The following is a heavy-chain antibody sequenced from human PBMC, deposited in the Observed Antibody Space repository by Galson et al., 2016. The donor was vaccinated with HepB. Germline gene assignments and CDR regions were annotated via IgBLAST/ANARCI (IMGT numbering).Heavy chain of an antibody. Sequence: SVKVSCKASGFTFTSHVMHWVRQAPGQRPEWMGWINGGNSNIRYSQKFEGRVTITRDTSATTAYMELSSLTSEDTAVYYCARGRGNSYYGMDVWGQGTTVTVS. V-gene: IGHV1-3*01. D-gene: IGHD4-23*01. CDR2: INGGNSNI. J-gene: IGHJ6*02. CDR1: GFTFTSHV. CDR3: ARGRGNSYYGMDV.